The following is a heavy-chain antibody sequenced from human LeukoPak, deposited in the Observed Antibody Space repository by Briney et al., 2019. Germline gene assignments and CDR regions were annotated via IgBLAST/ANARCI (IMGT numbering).Heavy chain of an antibody. CDR3: ARVFRQQWLGIDY. CDR2: IYYSGST. D-gene: IGHD6-19*01. J-gene: IGHJ4*02. CDR1: GGSISSSSYY. Sequence: SETLSLTCTVSGGSISSSSYYWGWIRQPPGKGLEWIGSIYYSGSTYYNPSLKSRVTISVDTSKNQFSLKLSSVTAADTAVYYCARVFRQQWLGIDYWGQGTLVTVSS. V-gene: IGHV4-39*01.